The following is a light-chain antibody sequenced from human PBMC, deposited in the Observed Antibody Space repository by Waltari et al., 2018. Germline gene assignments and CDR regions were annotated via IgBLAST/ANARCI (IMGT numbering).Light chain of an antibody. CDR2: EAS. CDR3: QQRSNWPPMYT. J-gene: IGKJ2*01. Sequence: EIVLTQSPATLSLSPGERATLSCRASQSVSSYLAWYQQKHGQAPRLLIYEASNRATGIPARFSGSGSGTDFTLTISSLEPEDFAVYYCQQRSNWPPMYTFGQGTKLEIK. V-gene: IGKV3-11*01. CDR1: QSVSSY.